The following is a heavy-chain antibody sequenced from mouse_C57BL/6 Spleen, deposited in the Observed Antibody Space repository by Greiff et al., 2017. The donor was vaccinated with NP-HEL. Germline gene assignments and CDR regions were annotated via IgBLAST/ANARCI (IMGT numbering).Heavy chain of an antibody. J-gene: IGHJ4*01. Sequence: EVQGVESGEGLVKPGGSLKLSCAASGFTFSRYAMSWVRQTPEKRLEWVAYISSGGDYIYYADTVKGRFTLSRDNARNTLYLQMSSLKSEDTAMYYCTVVAYYYAMDYWGQGTSVTVSS. CDR3: TVVAYYYAMDY. D-gene: IGHD1-1*01. CDR1: GFTFSRYA. V-gene: IGHV5-9-1*02. CDR2: ISSGGDYI.